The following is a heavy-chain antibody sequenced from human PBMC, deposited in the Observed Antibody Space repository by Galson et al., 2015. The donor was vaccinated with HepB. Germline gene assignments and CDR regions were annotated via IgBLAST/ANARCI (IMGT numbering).Heavy chain of an antibody. J-gene: IGHJ4*02. D-gene: IGHD6-13*01. CDR3: ARRSATTGTDIDY. CDR1: GYSFSSYW. V-gene: IGHV5-51*03. Sequence: QSGAEVKKPGESLKISCKGSGYSFSSYWIGWVRQMPGKGLEWMGIIDPSDSYTRYSPSFQGQVTISADKSINTAYLQWSNLKASDTAMYYCARRSATTGTDIDYWGQGTLVTVSA. CDR2: IDPSDSYT.